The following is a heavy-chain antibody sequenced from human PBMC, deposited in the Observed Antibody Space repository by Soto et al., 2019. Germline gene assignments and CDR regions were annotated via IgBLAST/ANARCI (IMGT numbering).Heavy chain of an antibody. Sequence: QVQLVQSGAEVKKPGSSVKVSCKASGGTFSSYAISWVRQAPGQGLEWMGGIIPIFGTANYAQKFQGRVTITADESTSTAYMELSSLRSEDTAVYYCARDWYHDYRNSQDGENGMDVWGQGTTVTVSS. CDR3: ARDWYHDYRNSQDGENGMDV. J-gene: IGHJ6*02. CDR1: GGTFSSYA. D-gene: IGHD4-4*01. CDR2: IIPIFGTA. V-gene: IGHV1-69*01.